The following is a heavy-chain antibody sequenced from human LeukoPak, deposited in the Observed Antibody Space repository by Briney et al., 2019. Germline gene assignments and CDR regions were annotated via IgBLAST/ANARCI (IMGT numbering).Heavy chain of an antibody. D-gene: IGHD2-15*01. V-gene: IGHV4-30-4*01. J-gene: IGHJ3*02. Sequence: SQTLSLTCTVSGAFIRSGDYYWSWIRRPPGKGLEWIGYIYDSGSTYYNPSLKSRITISVDTSENRFSLKLSSVTATDTAVYYCARDCSGGSCYGAFDIWGQGTMVTVSS. CDR3: ARDCSGGSCYGAFDI. CDR2: IYDSGST. CDR1: GAFIRSGDYY.